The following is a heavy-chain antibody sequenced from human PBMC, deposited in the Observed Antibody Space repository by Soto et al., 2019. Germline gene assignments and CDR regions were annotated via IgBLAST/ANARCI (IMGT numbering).Heavy chain of an antibody. CDR1: GYSFTSYW. D-gene: IGHD2-2*01. J-gene: IGHJ3*02. CDR3: ARRDIVVVPAAGRGDAFDI. V-gene: IGHV5-51*01. CDR2: IYPGDSDT. Sequence: GESLKISCKGSGYSFTSYWIGWVRQMPGKGLEWMGIIYPGDSDTRYSPSFQGQVTISADKSISTAYLQWSSLKASDTAIYYCARRDIVVVPAAGRGDAFDIWGQGTMVTVSS.